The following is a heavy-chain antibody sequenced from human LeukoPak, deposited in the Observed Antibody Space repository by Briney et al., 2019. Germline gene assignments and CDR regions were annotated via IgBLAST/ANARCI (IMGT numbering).Heavy chain of an antibody. CDR2: IIPILGIT. V-gene: IGHV1-69*04. CDR1: GGTFSSYA. CDR3: ARDRRDGYKSLGFDY. Sequence: SVKVSCKASGGTFSSYAISWVRQAPGQGLEWMGRIIPILGITNYAQKFQGRVTITADKSTSTAYMEPSSLRFEDTAVYYCARDRRDGYKSLGFDYWGQGSLVTVSS. D-gene: IGHD5-24*01. J-gene: IGHJ4*02.